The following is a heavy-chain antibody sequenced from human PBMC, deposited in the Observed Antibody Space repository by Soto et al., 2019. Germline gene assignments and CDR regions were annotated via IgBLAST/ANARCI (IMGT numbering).Heavy chain of an antibody. CDR2: TYYRSKWYN. V-gene: IGHV6-1*01. D-gene: IGHD6-13*01. Sequence: SQTLSLTCAISGDSVSSNSAAWNWIRQSPSRGIEWLGRTYYRSKWYNDYAVSVKSRITINPDTSKNQFSLQLNSVTPEDTAVYYCARDGSIAAAGSSPGFLVVWGQGTTVTVSS. CDR3: ARDGSIAAAGSSPGFLVV. CDR1: GDSVSSNSAA. J-gene: IGHJ6*02.